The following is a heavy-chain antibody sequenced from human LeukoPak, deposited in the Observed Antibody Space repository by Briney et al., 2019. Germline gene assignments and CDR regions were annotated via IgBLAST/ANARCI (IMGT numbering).Heavy chain of an antibody. CDR1: GDSISSYY. J-gene: IGHJ4*02. Sequence: SETLSLTCTVSGDSISSYYWGWIRQLPGKGLEWIGYIYYSGSTNYNPSLKSRVTISVDTSKNQFSLKLSSVTAADTAVYYCARDARGYSYGPFDYWGQGTLVTVSS. CDR2: IYYSGST. D-gene: IGHD5-18*01. CDR3: ARDARGYSYGPFDY. V-gene: IGHV4-59*01.